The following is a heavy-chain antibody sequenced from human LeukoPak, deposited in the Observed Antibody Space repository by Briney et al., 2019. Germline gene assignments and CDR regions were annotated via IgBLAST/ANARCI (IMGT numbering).Heavy chain of an antibody. J-gene: IGHJ4*02. CDR1: GGSISSGGYY. CDR2: IYYSGST. Sequence: SETLSLTCTVSGGSISSGGYYWSWIRQPPGKGLEWIGYIYYSGSTYYNPSLKSRVTISVDTSKNQFSLKLSSVTAADTAVYYCARGTVDTAMAQYYFDYWGQGTLVTVSS. V-gene: IGHV4-30-4*01. D-gene: IGHD5-18*01. CDR3: ARGTVDTAMAQYYFDY.